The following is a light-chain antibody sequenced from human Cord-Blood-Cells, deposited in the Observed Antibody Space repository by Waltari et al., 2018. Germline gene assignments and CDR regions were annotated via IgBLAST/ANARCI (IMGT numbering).Light chain of an antibody. J-gene: IGLJ3*02. CDR2: QDS. CDR1: KLGAKY. V-gene: IGLV3-1*01. Sequence: SYELTQPPSVSVSPGQTASITCSGDKLGAKYACWYQQKPGQSPVLLIYQDSKRPSGIPERFSGSNSGNTATLTISGTQAMDEADYYCQAWDSSTAVFGGGTKLTVL. CDR3: QAWDSSTAV.